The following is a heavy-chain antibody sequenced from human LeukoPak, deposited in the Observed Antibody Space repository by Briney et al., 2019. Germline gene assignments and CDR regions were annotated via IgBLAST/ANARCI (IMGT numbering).Heavy chain of an antibody. V-gene: IGHV3-23*01. CDR2: ISGSGGST. D-gene: IGHD3-22*01. CDR1: GFTFSSYA. CDR3: AKVSGWDYYDSSGYDY. J-gene: IGHJ4*02. Sequence: GSLRLSCAASGFTFSSYAMSWVRQAPGKGLEWVSAISGSGGSTYYADSVKGRFTISRDNSKNTLYLQMNSLRAEDTAVYYCAKVSGWDYYDSSGYDYWGQGTLVTVSS.